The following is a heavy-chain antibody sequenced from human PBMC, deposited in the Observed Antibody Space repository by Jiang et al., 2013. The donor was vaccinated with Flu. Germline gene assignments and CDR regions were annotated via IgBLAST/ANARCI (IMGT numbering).Heavy chain of an antibody. Sequence: GAEVKKPGSSVKVSCKASGGTFSSYAISWVRQAPGQGLEWMGGIIPIFGTANYAQKFQGRVTITADESTSTAYMELSSLRSEDTAVYYCASTAMVFGDPPQPYYFDYWGQGTLVTVSS. V-gene: IGHV1-69*01. D-gene: IGHD5-18*01. J-gene: IGHJ4*02. CDR3: ASTAMVFGDPPQPYYFDY. CDR1: GGTFSSYA. CDR2: IIPIFGTA.